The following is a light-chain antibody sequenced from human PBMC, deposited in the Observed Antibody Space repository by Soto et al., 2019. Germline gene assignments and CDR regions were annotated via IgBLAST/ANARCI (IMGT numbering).Light chain of an antibody. J-gene: IGKJ4*01. Sequence: DIQLTQSPSTLSASVGDRINITCRAGQSVGGWLAWYQQEPWRPPRLLIYDASSLEIGVPPRFSGSGSGTEFTLTISSLRPDDFATYYCQQYNDYPLTFGGGTKVDIK. CDR1: QSVGGW. V-gene: IGKV1-5*01. CDR3: QQYNDYPLT. CDR2: DAS.